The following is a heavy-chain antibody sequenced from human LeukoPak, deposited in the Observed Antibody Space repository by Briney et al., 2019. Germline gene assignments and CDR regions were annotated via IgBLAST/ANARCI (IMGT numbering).Heavy chain of an antibody. J-gene: IGHJ5*01. CDR3: ARRPYSGSPNWFDP. CDR1: GHRFTNHW. CDR2: INLGDSET. Sequence: GESLKISCEAVGHRFTNHWIGWVRQRPGEGLEWMGIINLGDSETHYTPSFQDQVTFSLDKSTNTAYLQWRTLKASDTAMYHCARRPYSGSPNWFDPWGRGTLVTVSS. D-gene: IGHD1-26*01. V-gene: IGHV5-51*01.